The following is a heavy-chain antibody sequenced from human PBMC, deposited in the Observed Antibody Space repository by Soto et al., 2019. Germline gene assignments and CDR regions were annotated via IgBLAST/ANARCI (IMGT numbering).Heavy chain of an antibody. D-gene: IGHD2-15*01. J-gene: IGHJ4*02. V-gene: IGHV1-24*01. CDR3: ATKRGYCSGGSCYLNIDY. CDR2: FDPEDGET. Sequence: AASVKVSCKVSGYTLTELSMHWVRQAPGKGLEWMGGFDPEDGETIYAQKFQGRVTMTEDTSTDTAYMELSSLRSEDTAVYYCATKRGYCSGGSCYLNIDYLGQGTLVTVSS. CDR1: GYTLTELS.